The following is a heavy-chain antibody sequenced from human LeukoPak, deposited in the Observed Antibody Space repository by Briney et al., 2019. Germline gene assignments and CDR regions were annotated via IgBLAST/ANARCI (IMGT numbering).Heavy chain of an antibody. CDR2: IYYSGST. D-gene: IGHD3-10*01. J-gene: IGHJ5*02. Sequence: SETLSLTCTVSGGSISSYYWSWIRQPPGKGLEGIGYIYYSGSTNYNPSLKSRVTISVDTSKNQFSLKLSSVTAADTAVYYCARGSYGSGSYLGLNWFDPWGRGTLVTVSS. V-gene: IGHV4-59*01. CDR3: ARGSYGSGSYLGLNWFDP. CDR1: GGSISSYY.